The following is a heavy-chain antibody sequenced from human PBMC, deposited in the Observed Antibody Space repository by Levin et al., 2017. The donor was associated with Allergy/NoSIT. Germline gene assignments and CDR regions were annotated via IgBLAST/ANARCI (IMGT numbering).Heavy chain of an antibody. V-gene: IGHV4-59*01. D-gene: IGHD5-18*01. CDR2: VHHTGPT. Sequence: KSSETLSLTCSVSGGPISSNYWSWIRQSPGKRPEWIGYVHHTGPTTYNPSLGGRVTISMDTSKNQFSLKLSSVSAADTAVYYCARDQKNSYGSGAFDRWGQGTQVTVSS. CDR3: ARDQKNSYGSGAFDR. J-gene: IGHJ4*02. CDR1: GGPISSNY.